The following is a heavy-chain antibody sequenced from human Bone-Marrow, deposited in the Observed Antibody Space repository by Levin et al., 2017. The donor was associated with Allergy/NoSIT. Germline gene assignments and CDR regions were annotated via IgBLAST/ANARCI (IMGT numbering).Heavy chain of an antibody. D-gene: IGHD2/OR15-2a*01. Sequence: ASVKVSCKASGYSFSSYGIHWIRQAPGQGLEWMGWISGYTGNTEYVQKFQDRATLTIDTSTTTVYMELRSLTSDDPAVYFCARGNISPIPNPPTDYWGQGTLVTVSS. CDR3: ARGNISPIPNPPTDY. CDR2: ISGYTGNT. J-gene: IGHJ4*02. V-gene: IGHV1-18*01. CDR1: GYSFSSYG.